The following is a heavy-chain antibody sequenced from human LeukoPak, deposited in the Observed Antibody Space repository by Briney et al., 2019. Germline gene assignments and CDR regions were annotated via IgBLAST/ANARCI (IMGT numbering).Heavy chain of an antibody. D-gene: IGHD3-22*01. Sequence: ASVKVSCKVSGYTLTELSVHWVRQAPGKGLEWMGGFDPEDGETIYAQKFQGRVTMTEDTSTDTAYMELSSLRSEDTAVYYCATEYYYDSTSDYWGQGTLVTVSS. J-gene: IGHJ4*02. CDR2: FDPEDGET. CDR1: GYTLTELS. CDR3: ATEYYYDSTSDY. V-gene: IGHV1-24*01.